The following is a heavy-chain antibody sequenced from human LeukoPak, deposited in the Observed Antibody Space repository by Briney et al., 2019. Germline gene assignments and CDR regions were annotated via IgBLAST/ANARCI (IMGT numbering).Heavy chain of an antibody. CDR1: GFIFSSYA. Sequence: PGGSLRLSCADSGFIFSSYAMHWVRQAPGKGLEWVAVISYDGSNKYYADSVKGRFTISRDNSKNTLYLQMNSLRAEDTAVYYCAIDRYGDYGVCDYWGQGTLVTVSS. D-gene: IGHD4-17*01. V-gene: IGHV3-30*04. J-gene: IGHJ4*02. CDR3: AIDRYGDYGVCDY. CDR2: ISYDGSNK.